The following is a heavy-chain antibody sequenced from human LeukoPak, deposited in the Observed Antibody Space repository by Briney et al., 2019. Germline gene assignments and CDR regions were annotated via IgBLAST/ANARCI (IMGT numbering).Heavy chain of an antibody. Sequence: SETLSLTCTVSGGSISSYYWSWIRQPAGKGLEWIGRVYTSGNTNYNPSLKSRVTMSVDTSKNQFSLKVTSVTAADTAVYYCARAGIAVAGNFDYWGQGTLVTVSS. CDR2: VYTSGNT. CDR1: GGSISSYY. V-gene: IGHV4-4*07. D-gene: IGHD6-19*01. CDR3: ARAGIAVAGNFDY. J-gene: IGHJ4*02.